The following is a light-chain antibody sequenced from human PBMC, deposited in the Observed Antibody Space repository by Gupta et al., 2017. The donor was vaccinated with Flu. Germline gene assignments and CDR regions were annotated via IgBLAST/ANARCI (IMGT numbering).Light chain of an antibody. Sequence: SVTISSTGSSSDGGAYNAGSWYQQSPGTPPILVCEEVTKRPAGVPERCAAYNAGTTAFTTASGLQAEDDAYYYCSQPADNFNVMFGGGTKLTVL. V-gene: IGLV2-8*01. CDR1: SSDGGAYNA. CDR3: SQPADNFNVM. CDR2: EVT. J-gene: IGLJ3*02.